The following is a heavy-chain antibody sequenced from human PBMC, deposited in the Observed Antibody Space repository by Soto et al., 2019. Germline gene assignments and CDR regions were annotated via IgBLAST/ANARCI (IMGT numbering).Heavy chain of an antibody. CDR1: GFTVSTYT. D-gene: IGHD3-10*01. V-gene: IGHV3-23*01. CDR3: AREITMVRGVIISPRFTMDY. Sequence: GGSLRLSCSASGFTVSTYTMGWVRLAPGKGLEWVSTIFSGGVGTKYADSVTGRFSISRDNSKNIVYLQMNSLGADDTAVYYCAREITMVRGVIISPRFTMDYWGQGTLVTVSS. J-gene: IGHJ4*02. CDR2: IFSGGVGT.